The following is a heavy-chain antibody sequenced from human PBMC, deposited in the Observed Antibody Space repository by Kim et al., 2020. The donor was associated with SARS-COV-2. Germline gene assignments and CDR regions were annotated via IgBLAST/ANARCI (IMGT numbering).Heavy chain of an antibody. Sequence: SETLSLTCTVSGGSISSSSYYWGWIRQPPGKGLEWIGSIYYSGSTYYNPSLKSRITISVDTSKNQFSLKLSSVTAADTAVYYCAILSGWVGSGYYDFWSGGALERRVWFDYWGQGTLVTVSS. CDR3: AILSGWVGSGYYDFWSGGALERRVWFDY. D-gene: IGHD3-3*01. V-gene: IGHV4-39*01. J-gene: IGHJ4*02. CDR1: GGSISSSSYY. CDR2: IYYSGST.